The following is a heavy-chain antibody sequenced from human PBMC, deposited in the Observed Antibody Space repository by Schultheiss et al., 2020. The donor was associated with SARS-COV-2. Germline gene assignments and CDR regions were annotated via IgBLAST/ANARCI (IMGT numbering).Heavy chain of an antibody. J-gene: IGHJ4*02. CDR2: ISGSGGST. CDR3: ARGGIQLWLETFDY. D-gene: IGHD5-18*01. Sequence: GESLKISCAASGFTFSSYAMSWVRQAPGKGLEWVSAISGSGGSTYDADSVKGRFTISRDNSKNTLYLQMNSLRAEDTAVYYCARGGIQLWLETFDYWGQGTLVTVSS. CDR1: GFTFSSYA. V-gene: IGHV3-23*01.